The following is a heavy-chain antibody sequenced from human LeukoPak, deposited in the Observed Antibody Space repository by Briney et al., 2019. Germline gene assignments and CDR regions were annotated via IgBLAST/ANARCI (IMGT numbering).Heavy chain of an antibody. CDR3: ARVSPEGGVDY. CDR1: GGSLSSGSYY. J-gene: IGHJ4*02. Sequence: SETLSLTCTVSGGSLSSGSYYWSWIRQPAGKGLEWIGRIYTSGSTNYNPSLKSRVTISVDTSKNQFSLKLSSVTAADTAVYYCARVSPEGGVDYWGQGTLVTVSS. CDR2: IYTSGST. D-gene: IGHD3-16*01. V-gene: IGHV4-61*02.